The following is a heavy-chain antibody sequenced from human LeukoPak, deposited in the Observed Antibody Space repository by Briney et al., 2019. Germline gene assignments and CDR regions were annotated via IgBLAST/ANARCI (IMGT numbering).Heavy chain of an antibody. CDR2: IIPIFGTA. CDR1: GGTFSSYA. Sequence: ASVKVSCKASGGTFSSYAISWVRQAPGQGLEWMGGIIPIFGTANYAQTFQGRVTITADESTSTAYMELSGLRSEDTAVYYCASKHPPTAARYDAFDIWGQGTMVTVSS. V-gene: IGHV1-69*13. CDR3: ASKHPPTAARYDAFDI. D-gene: IGHD6-13*01. J-gene: IGHJ3*02.